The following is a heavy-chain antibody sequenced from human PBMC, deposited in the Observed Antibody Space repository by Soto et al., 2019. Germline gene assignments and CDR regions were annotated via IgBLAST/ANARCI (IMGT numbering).Heavy chain of an antibody. CDR3: ARYRIVGATPPYYYYGMDV. CDR2: IYYSGST. J-gene: IGHJ6*02. Sequence: PSETLSLTCTVSGGSISSYYWSWIRQPPGKGLEWIGYIYYSGSTNYNPSLKSRVTISVDTSKNQFSLKLSSVTAADTAVYYCARYRIVGATPPYYYYGMDVWGQGPRSPSP. D-gene: IGHD1-26*01. CDR1: GGSISSYY. V-gene: IGHV4-59*01.